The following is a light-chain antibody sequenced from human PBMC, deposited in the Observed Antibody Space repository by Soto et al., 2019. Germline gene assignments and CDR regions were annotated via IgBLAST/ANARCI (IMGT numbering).Light chain of an antibody. V-gene: IGKV1-39*01. CDR2: AAP. CDR1: QSIASY. CDR3: QQTYSTPYT. Sequence: DIQMTQSPSPLSASVGDRVTITCRASQSIASYLNWYQQKPGTAPKLLIYAAPSLQSGVPSRFSGSGSGTDFTLTISSLQPEDFATYFCQQTYSTPYTFGQGTKLEIK. J-gene: IGKJ2*01.